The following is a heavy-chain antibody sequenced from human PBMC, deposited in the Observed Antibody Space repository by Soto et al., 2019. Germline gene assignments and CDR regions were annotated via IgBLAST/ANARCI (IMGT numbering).Heavy chain of an antibody. J-gene: IGHJ4*02. CDR3: ARRYAGNFDY. Sequence: QVQLQESGPELVKPSETLSLTCTVSGGSISSYYWSWIRQPPGKVLEWIGYIYYSGGTNYNPSLRSRVTISVDTSQNQLSLKLSSVTAADTAVYYCARRYAGNFDYCGQGTLVTVSS. V-gene: IGHV4-59*01. D-gene: IGHD2-8*01. CDR1: GGSISSYY. CDR2: IYYSGGT.